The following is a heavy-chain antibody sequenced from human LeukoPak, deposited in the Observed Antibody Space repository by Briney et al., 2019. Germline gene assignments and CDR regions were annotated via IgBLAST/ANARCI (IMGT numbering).Heavy chain of an antibody. CDR2: INPNSGGT. V-gene: IGHV1-2*06. Sequence: GASVKVSCKASGGTFGSYAISWVRQAPGQGLEWMGRINPNSGGTNYAQKFQGRVTMTRDTSISTAYMELSRLRSDDTAVYYCARAGSSSWYYGYWGQGTLVTVSS. D-gene: IGHD6-13*01. CDR1: GGTFGSYA. CDR3: ARAGSSSWYYGY. J-gene: IGHJ4*02.